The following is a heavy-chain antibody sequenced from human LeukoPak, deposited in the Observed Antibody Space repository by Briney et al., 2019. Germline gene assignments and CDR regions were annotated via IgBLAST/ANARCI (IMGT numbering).Heavy chain of an antibody. CDR2: ISSSSSYT. V-gene: IGHV3-21*05. D-gene: IGHD6-13*01. CDR1: GFTFSSYS. CDR3: AREPRGSSWYTFDY. Sequence: PGGSLRLSCAASGFTFSSYSMNWVRQAPGKGLEWVSYISSSSSYTYYADSVKGRFTISRDNAKNSLYLQMNSLRAEDTAVYYCAREPRGSSWYTFDYWGQGTLVTVSS. J-gene: IGHJ4*02.